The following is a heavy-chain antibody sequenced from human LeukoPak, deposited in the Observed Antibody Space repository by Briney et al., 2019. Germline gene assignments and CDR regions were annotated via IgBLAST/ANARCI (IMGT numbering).Heavy chain of an antibody. V-gene: IGHV3-48*03. D-gene: IGHD5-18*01. CDR3: ARVRQSPQIQLYYYYMDV. CDR1: GFTFSSYE. J-gene: IGHJ6*03. Sequence: GGSLRLSCAASGFTFSSYEMNWVRQAPGKGLEWVSYISSSSATIYYADSVKGRFTVSRDNAKNSVYLQMNSLRAEDTAVYYCARVRQSPQIQLYYYYMDVWGKGTTVTVSS. CDR2: ISSSSATI.